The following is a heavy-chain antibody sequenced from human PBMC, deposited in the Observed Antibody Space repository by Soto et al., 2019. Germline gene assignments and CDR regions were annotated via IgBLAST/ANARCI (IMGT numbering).Heavy chain of an antibody. D-gene: IGHD3-22*01. J-gene: IGHJ4*02. Sequence: VASVKVSCKASGDTFSSYAINWVRQAPGQGLEWMGGIIPMFGTANYAQKFKGRVTITAGESTSTVYMELSSLRSEDTAVYYCARVGPAHYYDSSGYYSPLDYWGQGTLVTVSS. CDR1: GDTFSSYA. V-gene: IGHV1-69*13. CDR2: IIPMFGTA. CDR3: ARVGPAHYYDSSGYYSPLDY.